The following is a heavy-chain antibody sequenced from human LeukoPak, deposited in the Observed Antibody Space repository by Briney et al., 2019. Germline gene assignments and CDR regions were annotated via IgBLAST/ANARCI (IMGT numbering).Heavy chain of an antibody. CDR2: INAGNGNT. J-gene: IGHJ4*02. CDR3: ARSRITMIVVVITLFDY. CDR1: GYTFTSYA. V-gene: IGHV1-3*01. D-gene: IGHD3-22*01. Sequence: ASVKDSCKASGYTFTSYAMHWVRQAPGQRLEWMGWINAGNGNTKYSQKFQGRVTITRDTSASTAYMELSSLRSEDTAVYYCARSRITMIVVVITLFDYWGQGTLVTVSS.